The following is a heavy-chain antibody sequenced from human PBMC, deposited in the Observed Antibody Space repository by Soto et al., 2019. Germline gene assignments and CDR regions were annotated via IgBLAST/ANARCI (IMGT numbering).Heavy chain of an antibody. CDR3: ARDVRPATAIGPGGMDV. CDR1: GYTFTSYG. CDR2: ISAYNGNT. J-gene: IGHJ6*02. V-gene: IGHV1-18*04. Sequence: QVPLVQSGAEVKKPGASVKVSCTASGYTFTSYGISWVRQAPGQGLEWMGWISAYNGNTNYAQKLQGRVTMTTDTSTSTAYMELRSLRSDDTAVYYWARDVRPATAIGPGGMDVWGQGTTVTVSS. D-gene: IGHD2-2*01.